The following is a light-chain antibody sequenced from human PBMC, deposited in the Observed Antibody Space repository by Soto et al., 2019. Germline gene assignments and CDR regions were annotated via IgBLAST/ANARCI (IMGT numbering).Light chain of an antibody. Sequence: QSALTQPPSASGSPGQSVTISCTGTSGVSWYQQHPGKAPKLLIYEVTKRPSGVPDRFSGSKSGNTASLTVSGLQAEDEAEYYCSSYRGSNIFVVFGGGTKVTVL. CDR2: EVT. CDR1: SGV. V-gene: IGLV2-8*01. J-gene: IGLJ2*01. CDR3: SSYRGSNIFVV.